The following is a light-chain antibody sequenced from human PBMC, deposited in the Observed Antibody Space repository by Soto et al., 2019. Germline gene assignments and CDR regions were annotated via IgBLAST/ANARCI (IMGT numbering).Light chain of an antibody. CDR2: DAS. Sequence: EIVLTQSPATLSLSPGESATLSCRASQSIKNYLAWYQQNPGQAPRLLIYDASNRATGIPARFSGSGSGTDFTLTISSLEPEDFAVYYCQQRYNWPLFTFGPGTKVDI. CDR3: QQRYNWPLFT. V-gene: IGKV3-11*01. CDR1: QSIKNY. J-gene: IGKJ3*01.